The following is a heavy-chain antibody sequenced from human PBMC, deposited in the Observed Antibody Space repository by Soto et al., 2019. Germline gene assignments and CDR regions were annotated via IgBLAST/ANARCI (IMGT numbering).Heavy chain of an antibody. V-gene: IGHV1-18*04. D-gene: IGHD6-19*01. Sequence: ASVKISCKASGYTFTSYGISWVRQSPGQGLEWMGWISAYNGNTNYAQKLQGRVTMTTDTSTSTAYMELSSLRSDDTAVYYCASYAGGWSLSNWFGPCGQGTLFTVSS. CDR1: GYTFTSYG. CDR2: ISAYNGNT. CDR3: ASYAGGWSLSNWFGP. J-gene: IGHJ5*02.